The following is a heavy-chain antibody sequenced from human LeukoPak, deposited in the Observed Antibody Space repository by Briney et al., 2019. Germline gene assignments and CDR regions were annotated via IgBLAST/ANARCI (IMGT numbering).Heavy chain of an antibody. D-gene: IGHD4-17*01. V-gene: IGHV3-74*01. Sequence: PGGSLRLSCAASGFTFSSYGMHWGGQARGKGLVWVSRIHSDGSITSYADSVKGRFTVSRDNAKNTLYLQMNSLRADDTAVYYCARDRTTVTVFDYWGQGTLVTVSS. CDR3: ARDRTTVTVFDY. CDR2: IHSDGSIT. CDR1: GFTFSSYG. J-gene: IGHJ4*02.